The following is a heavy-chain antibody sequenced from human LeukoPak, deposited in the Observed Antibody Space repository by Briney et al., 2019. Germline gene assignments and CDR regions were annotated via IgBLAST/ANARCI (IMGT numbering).Heavy chain of an antibody. V-gene: IGHV1-8*03. Sequence: ASVTVSFRSSVYSFTSSDINWVRQAPGQGLEWMGWMNPNNGNTEYAQKFQGRLTITSNTATFTAYMELSSLTAEDTAIYYCARGSGWRSNFYYYMDVWGKGATVTVSS. D-gene: IGHD6-19*01. CDR3: ARGSGWRSNFYYYMDV. CDR1: VYSFTSSD. J-gene: IGHJ6*03. CDR2: MNPNNGNT.